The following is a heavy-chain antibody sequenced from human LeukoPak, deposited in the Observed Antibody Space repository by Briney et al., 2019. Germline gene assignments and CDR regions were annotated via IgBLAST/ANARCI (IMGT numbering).Heavy chain of an antibody. V-gene: IGHV3-74*01. CDR2: INSDGIST. CDR1: GFTFSSYW. D-gene: IGHD3-10*01. CDR3: ARARYYYEI. J-gene: IGHJ3*02. Sequence: GGSLRLSCAASGFTFSSYWMHWVRQAPGKGLVWVSHINSDGISTGYVDSVKGRFIISRDNAKNTLYLQMNSLRAEDTAVYYCARARYYYEIWGQGTMVTVSS.